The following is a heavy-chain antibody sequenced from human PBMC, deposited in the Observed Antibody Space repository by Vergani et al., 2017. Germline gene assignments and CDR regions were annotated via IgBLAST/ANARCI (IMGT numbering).Heavy chain of an antibody. D-gene: IGHD3-22*01. CDR3: ARKHISNYYDSSGYYYMGDYYGMDV. J-gene: IGHJ6*02. Sequence: EVQLVESGGGLVQPGRSLRLSCAASGFTFDDYAMHWVLQAPGKGLEWVSGISWNSGSIGYADSVKGRFTISRDNAKNSLYLQMNSLRAEDTALYYCARKHISNYYDSSGYYYMGDYYGMDVWGQGTTVTVSS. CDR1: GFTFDDYA. V-gene: IGHV3-9*01. CDR2: ISWNSGSI.